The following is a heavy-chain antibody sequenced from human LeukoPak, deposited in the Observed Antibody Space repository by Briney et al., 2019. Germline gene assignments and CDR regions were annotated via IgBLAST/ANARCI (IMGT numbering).Heavy chain of an antibody. Sequence: GASVKVSCKVSGYTLTELSMHWVRQAPGKGLEWMGGFDPEDGETIYAQKFQGRVTMTEDTSTDTAYMELSSLRSEDTAVYYCATVRSVASCELPDYWGQGTLVTVSS. V-gene: IGHV1-24*01. CDR2: FDPEDGET. J-gene: IGHJ4*02. CDR3: ATVRSVASCELPDY. D-gene: IGHD1-26*01. CDR1: GYTLTELS.